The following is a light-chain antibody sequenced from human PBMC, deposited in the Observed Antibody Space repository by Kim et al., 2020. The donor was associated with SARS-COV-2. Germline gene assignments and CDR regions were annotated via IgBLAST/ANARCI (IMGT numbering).Light chain of an antibody. CDR2: AAS. CDR3: QKYNSAPPDT. Sequence: SVGDRVTSTCRASQGISNYLAWYQQKPGKVPKLLIYAASTLQSGVPSRFSGSGSGTDFTLTISSLQPEDVATYYCQKYNSAPPDTFGQGTRLEIK. J-gene: IGKJ5*01. V-gene: IGKV1-27*01. CDR1: QGISNY.